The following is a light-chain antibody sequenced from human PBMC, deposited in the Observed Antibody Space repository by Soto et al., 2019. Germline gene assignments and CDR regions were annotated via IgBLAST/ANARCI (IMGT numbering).Light chain of an antibody. Sequence: EILLTQSPGTLSLSPGERATLSCRASQSVSSSYLAWYQQKPGQAPRLLIYGASNRATGIPDRFSGSGSGTDFTLTISRLEPEDFAVYYCQQYNNWPPWTFGQGTKVDIK. J-gene: IGKJ1*01. CDR2: GAS. CDR1: QSVSSSY. CDR3: QQYNNWPPWT. V-gene: IGKV3-20*01.